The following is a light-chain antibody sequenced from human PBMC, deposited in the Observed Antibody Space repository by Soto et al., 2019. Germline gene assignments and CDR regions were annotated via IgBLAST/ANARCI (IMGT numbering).Light chain of an antibody. CDR2: AAS. J-gene: IGKJ2*02. CDR1: QSISIY. CDR3: QQSLRTPCT. Sequence: DIQMTQSPSSLSASVGDRVTITCRASQSISIYLNWYQQKPGKAPKLLICAASTLQGGLPSRFTGSGSGTDFPRTIGSLQPEDFAFYYCQQSLRTPCTFGQGTKLEI. V-gene: IGKV1-39*01.